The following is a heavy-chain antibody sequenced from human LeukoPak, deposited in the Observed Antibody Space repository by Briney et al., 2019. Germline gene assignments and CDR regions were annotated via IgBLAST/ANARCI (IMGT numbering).Heavy chain of an antibody. CDR3: AKSAQYSSAWFTGSFDY. CDR2: INPNSGDT. V-gene: IGHV1-2*02. CDR1: GYTFSDYY. Sequence: ASVKVSCKASGYTFSDYYMHWVRQAPGQGLQWVGWINPNSGDTHYAQMFQGRVTMTRDTSINTAYMELRRVRSDDTAVYYCAKSAQYSSAWFTGSFDYWGQETLVTVSS. J-gene: IGHJ4*02. D-gene: IGHD6-13*01.